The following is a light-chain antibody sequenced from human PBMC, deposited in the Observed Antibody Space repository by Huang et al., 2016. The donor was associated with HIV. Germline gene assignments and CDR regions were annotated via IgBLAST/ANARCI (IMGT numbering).Light chain of an antibody. Sequence: DIVMTQSPDSMTVPLGERATINCKSSQSLLHSSNDENYLAGYQQKPGQPPKVLIYWASTRESGVPDRFIGSGSGTDFTLTISNLQAEDVAIYFCHQYYTTPQTFGQGTKVAIK. CDR2: WAS. CDR3: HQYYTTPQT. CDR1: QSLLHSSNDENY. V-gene: IGKV4-1*01. J-gene: IGKJ1*01.